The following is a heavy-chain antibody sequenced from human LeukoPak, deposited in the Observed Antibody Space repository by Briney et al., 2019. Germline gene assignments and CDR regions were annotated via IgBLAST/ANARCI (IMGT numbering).Heavy chain of an antibody. D-gene: IGHD3-9*01. CDR1: GFTFSSYS. V-gene: IGHV3-21*04. J-gene: IGHJ5*02. Sequence: GSVRLSCAASGFTFSSYSMNWVGQAPGKGLEWVSSISSSSGYIYYADSVKGRFTITRDNAKNSLYLQMNSLRAEDTAVYYCASLRYFDWLGDPNWFDRWGHGILVSVSS. CDR3: ASLRYFDWLGDPNWFDR. CDR2: ISSSSGYI.